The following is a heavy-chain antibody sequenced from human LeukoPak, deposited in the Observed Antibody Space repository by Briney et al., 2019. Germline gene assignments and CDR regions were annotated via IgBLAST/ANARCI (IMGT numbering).Heavy chain of an antibody. CDR2: IWPGDSNT. Sequence: GESLKISCKGSGYNFSNYWIAWVRQMPGKGLEWMGIIWPGDSNTTYSPSFQGQVTVSADKSINTAYLQWSSLKASDTAMYYCARGRRACVGGCFPLRFDRWGQGTLVTVSS. V-gene: IGHV5-51*01. CDR1: GYNFSNYW. J-gene: IGHJ5*02. CDR3: ARGRRACVGGCFPLRFDR. D-gene: IGHD2-21*02.